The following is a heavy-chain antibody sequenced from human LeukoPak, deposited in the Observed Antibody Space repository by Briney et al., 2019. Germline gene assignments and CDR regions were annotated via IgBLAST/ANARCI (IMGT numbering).Heavy chain of an antibody. V-gene: IGHV3-7*01. D-gene: IGHD3-16*02. Sequence: GGSLRLSCAASGFTFSDSYMTWVRQAPGKGLEWVANIKQGGSEKYYVDSVKGRFTISRDNAKNSLYLQMNSLRAEDTAVYYCARADYDYVWGSYRQYYFDYWGQGTLVTVSS. CDR3: ARADYDYVWGSYRQYYFDY. CDR2: IKQGGSEK. J-gene: IGHJ4*02. CDR1: GFTFSDSY.